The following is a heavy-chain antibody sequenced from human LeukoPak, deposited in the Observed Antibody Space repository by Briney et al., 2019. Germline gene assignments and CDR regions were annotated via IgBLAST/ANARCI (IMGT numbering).Heavy chain of an antibody. CDR3: ASRGLSSSWYLHY. J-gene: IGHJ4*02. D-gene: IGHD6-13*01. CDR2: ISYDGGNK. Sequence: GGSLRLSCAASGFTFSSYAMHWVRQAPGKGLEWVAVISYDGGNKYYADSVKGRFTISRDNSKNTVYLQMNSLGAEDTALYYCASRGLSSSWYLHYWGQGTLVTVSS. V-gene: IGHV3-30-3*01. CDR1: GFTFSSYA.